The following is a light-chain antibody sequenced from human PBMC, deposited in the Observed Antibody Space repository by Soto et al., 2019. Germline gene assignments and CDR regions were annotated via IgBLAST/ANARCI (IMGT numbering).Light chain of an antibody. J-gene: IGKJ1*01. CDR3: QQYNSYSWT. Sequence: DIQMTQSPATLSASVGDRVTITFRASQNIYTWLAWYQQKPGKAPKLLIYDASSLESGVPSRFSGSGSGTEFTLTISSLQPDDFATYYCQQYNSYSWTFGQGTKVDIK. V-gene: IGKV1-5*01. CDR1: QNIYTW. CDR2: DAS.